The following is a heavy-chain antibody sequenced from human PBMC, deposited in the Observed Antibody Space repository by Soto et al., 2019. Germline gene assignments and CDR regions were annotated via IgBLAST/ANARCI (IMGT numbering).Heavy chain of an antibody. J-gene: IGHJ5*02. CDR2: INAGNGNT. Sequence: SVKVSCKASGYTFTSYAMHWVRQAPGHRLEWMGWINAGNGNTKYSQKFQGRVTITRDTSASTAYMELSSLRSEDTDVYYCARDKDRYYIQVVSWFDPWGQGNLVTVSS. V-gene: IGHV1-3*01. CDR1: GYTFTSYA. CDR3: ARDKDRYYIQVVSWFDP. D-gene: IGHD3-10*02.